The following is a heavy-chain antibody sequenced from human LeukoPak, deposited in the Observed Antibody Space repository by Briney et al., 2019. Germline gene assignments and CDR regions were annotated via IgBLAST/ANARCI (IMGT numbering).Heavy chain of an antibody. J-gene: IGHJ4*02. CDR1: GGSISSYY. D-gene: IGHD2-21*01. Sequence: SETLSLTCTVSGGSISSYYWTWIRQPPGKGLEWIGNIYYSGNTNYNPSLKSRVTISVDTSKNQFSLRLSSVTAVDTAVYYCARAQYDHRLLIPFWGQGTLVTVSP. V-gene: IGHV4-59*01. CDR3: ARAQYDHRLLIPF. CDR2: IYYSGNT.